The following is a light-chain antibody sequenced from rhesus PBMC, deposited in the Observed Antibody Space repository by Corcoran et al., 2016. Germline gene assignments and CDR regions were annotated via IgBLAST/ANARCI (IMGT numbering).Light chain of an antibody. CDR1: QGISSS. CDR3: QQHNSYPFP. CDR2: AAS. Sequence: DIQMTQSPSSLSASVGDRVTITCRASQGISSSLAWYQQKPGKAPKLLNYAASTLQTGVPSRFNGSGSGTVFTLSISSLQPEDFATYVFQQHNSYPFPFGPWTKLDIK. V-gene: IGKV1-25*01. J-gene: IGKJ3*01.